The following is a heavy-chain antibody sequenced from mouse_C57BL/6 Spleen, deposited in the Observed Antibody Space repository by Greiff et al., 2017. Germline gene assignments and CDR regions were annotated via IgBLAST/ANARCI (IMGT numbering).Heavy chain of an antibody. J-gene: IGHJ1*03. Sequence: QVQLQESGAELVKPGASVKISCKASGYAFSSYWMNWVKQRPGKGLEWIGQIYPGDGDTNYNGKFKGKATLTADKSSSTAYMQLSSLTSEDSAVYFCARSLYYGSHWYFDVWGTGTTVTVSS. CDR3: ARSLYYGSHWYFDV. D-gene: IGHD1-1*01. CDR2: IYPGDGDT. V-gene: IGHV1-80*01. CDR1: GYAFSSYW.